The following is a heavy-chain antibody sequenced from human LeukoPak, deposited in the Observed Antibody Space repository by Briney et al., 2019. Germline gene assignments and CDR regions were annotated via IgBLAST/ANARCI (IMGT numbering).Heavy chain of an antibody. V-gene: IGHV3-23*01. D-gene: IGHD2-2*01. CDR2: ISGSGGST. CDR1: GFTFSGYA. CDR3: ARRYCSSTSCTLDY. J-gene: IGHJ4*02. Sequence: AGGSLRLSCAASGFTFSGYAMSWVRQAPDKGLQWVSGISGSGGSTYYAASVKGRFTISRDNAKNSLYLQMNSLRAEDTAVYYCARRYCSSTSCTLDYWGQGTLVTVSS.